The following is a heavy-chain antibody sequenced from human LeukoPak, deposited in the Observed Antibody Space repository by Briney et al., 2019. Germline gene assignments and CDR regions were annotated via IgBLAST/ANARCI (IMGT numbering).Heavy chain of an antibody. V-gene: IGHV4-61*08. CDR3: ASRIAARPNYFDY. Sequence: SQTLSLTCTVSGGSISSGAYYWSWIRQPPGKGLEWIGYIYYSGSTNYNPSLKSRVTISVDTSKNQFSLKLSSVTAADTAVYYCASRIAARPNYFDYWGQGTLVTVSS. CDR2: IYYSGST. D-gene: IGHD6-6*01. J-gene: IGHJ4*02. CDR1: GGSISSGAYY.